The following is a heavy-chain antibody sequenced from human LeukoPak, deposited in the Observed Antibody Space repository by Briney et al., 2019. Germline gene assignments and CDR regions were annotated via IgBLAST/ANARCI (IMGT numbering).Heavy chain of an antibody. CDR1: GFTFSSYE. CDR2: ISSSGSTI. J-gene: IGHJ1*01. V-gene: IGHV3-48*03. D-gene: IGHD4-17*01. CDR3: AKVCTVTTRGYFQH. Sequence: GGSLRLSCAASGFTFSSYEMNWVRQAPGKGLEWVSYISSSGSTIYYADSVKGRFTISRDNSKNTLYLQMNSLRAEDTAVYYCAKVCTVTTRGYFQHWGQGTLVTVSS.